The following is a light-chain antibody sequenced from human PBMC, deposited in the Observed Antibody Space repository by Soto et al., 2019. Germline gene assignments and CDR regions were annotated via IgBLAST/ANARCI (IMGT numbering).Light chain of an antibody. CDR3: QQYLTTPQT. CDR1: QSVLYSPNNKDY. J-gene: IGKJ1*01. Sequence: DTVMTQSPDSLAVSLGERATINCKSSQSVLYSPNNKDYLAWYQQRPGQAPKLLIYWASTRESGVPDRFSGSGSGTDFTLTISSLQAEDVAVYYCQQYLTTPQTFGQGTKVEIK. CDR2: WAS. V-gene: IGKV4-1*01.